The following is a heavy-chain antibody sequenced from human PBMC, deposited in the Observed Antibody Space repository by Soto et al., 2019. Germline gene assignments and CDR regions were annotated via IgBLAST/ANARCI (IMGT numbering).Heavy chain of an antibody. J-gene: IGHJ1*01. D-gene: IGHD4-17*01. CDR3: ARGDRYGGAEYFQY. CDR1: GFTFSSYW. V-gene: IGHV3-74*01. CDR2: INSDGSST. Sequence: EVQLVESGGGLVQPGGSLRLSCAASGFTFSSYWMHWVRQAAGKGLVWVSRINSDGSSTSYADSVKGRFTISRDNAKTMLYVQLNNLRAEDTAVYYCARGDRYGGAEYFQYWGQGTLVTVSS.